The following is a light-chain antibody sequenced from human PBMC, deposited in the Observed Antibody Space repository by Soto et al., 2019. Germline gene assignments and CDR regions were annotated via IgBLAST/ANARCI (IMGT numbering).Light chain of an antibody. CDR3: QSYDSSLRGEV. CDR2: GNS. V-gene: IGLV1-40*01. CDR1: SSNIGAGHD. J-gene: IGLJ2*01. Sequence: QLVLTQPPSVSGAPGQRVTISCTGSSSNIGAGHDVHWYQQLPGTAPKLLIYGNSNRPSGVPDRFSVSKSATSASLAITGLQAEDEADYYCQSYDSSLRGEVFGGGTKLTVL.